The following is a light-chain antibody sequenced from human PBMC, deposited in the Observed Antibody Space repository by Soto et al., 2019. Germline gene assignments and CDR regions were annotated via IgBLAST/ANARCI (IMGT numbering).Light chain of an antibody. J-gene: IGLJ1*01. Sequence: QSALTQPPSASGSPGQSVTISCTGTKNDIGVYDFVSWYQHHPGKAPRLIIYEVVQRPSGVPDRFSGSKSGNTASLTVSGLQAADEGDYFCKSYAGSNTYVFGSGTKATV. CDR2: EVV. CDR3: KSYAGSNTYV. CDR1: KNDIGVYDF. V-gene: IGLV2-8*01.